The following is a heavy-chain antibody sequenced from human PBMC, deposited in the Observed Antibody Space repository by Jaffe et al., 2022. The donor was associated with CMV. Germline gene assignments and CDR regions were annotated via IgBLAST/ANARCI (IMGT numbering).Heavy chain of an antibody. Sequence: QVQLQESGPGLVKPSETLSLTCSVSGGSVSSGSYYWTWIRQPPGRGLEWIGYSYYSGSTNYNPSLKSRVTISIDTSKNQFSLKLSSVTAADTAIYYCARDMASGTYSYYSAMDVWGQGTTVTVSS. CDR3: ARDMASGTYSYYSAMDV. J-gene: IGHJ6*02. CDR2: SYYSGST. V-gene: IGHV4-61*01. CDR1: GGSVSSGSYY. D-gene: IGHD1-1*01.